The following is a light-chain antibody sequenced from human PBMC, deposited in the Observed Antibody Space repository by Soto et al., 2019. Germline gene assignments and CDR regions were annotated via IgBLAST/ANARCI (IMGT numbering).Light chain of an antibody. V-gene: IGKV3-20*01. CDR2: DAS. Sequence: EIVLTQSPGTLSLSPGERATLSCRASQSISGNYFSWYQKKPGQAPRLLIYDASSRATGIPDRFSGSGSGTDFTLTISRLEPEDSAVYFCQQHGTSSWTFGQGTKVEIK. CDR1: QSISGNY. CDR3: QQHGTSSWT. J-gene: IGKJ1*01.